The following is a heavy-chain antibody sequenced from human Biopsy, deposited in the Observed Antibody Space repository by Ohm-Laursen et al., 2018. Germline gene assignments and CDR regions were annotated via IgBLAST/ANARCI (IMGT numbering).Heavy chain of an antibody. CDR1: GGTSSNFA. CDR2: IIPLIGLT. CDR3: ARDRHHAAGSYAGMDV. D-gene: IGHD3-10*01. J-gene: IGHJ6*02. Sequence: GSSVKVSCNASGGTSSNFAINWVRQAPGQGLECMGRIIPLIGLTNYAQKFQGRVTITADKFTNTVYMELSSLRSDDTAVYYCARDRHHAAGSYAGMDVWGQGTTVTVSS. V-gene: IGHV1-69*04.